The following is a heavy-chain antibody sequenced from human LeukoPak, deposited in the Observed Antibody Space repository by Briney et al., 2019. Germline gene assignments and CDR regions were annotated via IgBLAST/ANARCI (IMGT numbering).Heavy chain of an antibody. CDR2: ILYDGSNK. CDR3: AKDGGQWIQLWSAPNWFDP. D-gene: IGHD5-18*01. J-gene: IGHJ5*02. CDR1: GFTFSSYG. Sequence: GRSLRLSCAASGFTFSSYGMHWVRQAPGKGLEWVAVILYDGSNKYYADSVKGRFTISRDNSKNTLYLQMNSLRAEDTAVYYCAKDGGQWIQLWSAPNWFDPWGQGTLVAVSS. V-gene: IGHV3-30*18.